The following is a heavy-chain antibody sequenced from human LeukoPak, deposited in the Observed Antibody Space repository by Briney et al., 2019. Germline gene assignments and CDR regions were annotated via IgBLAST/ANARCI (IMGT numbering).Heavy chain of an antibody. Sequence: GGSLRLSFAASGFIVNNNYMSWVRQPPGKGLEWGSIIYSGGTADYADSVKGRFTVSRDHSKNTMYLQMNSLRSEDTAMYYCVRDPYRDYDRLDAFDIWGHGTMVTVSS. CDR1: GFIVNNNY. CDR3: VRDPYRDYDRLDAFDI. D-gene: IGHD4-17*01. CDR2: IYSGGTA. V-gene: IGHV3-66*01. J-gene: IGHJ3*02.